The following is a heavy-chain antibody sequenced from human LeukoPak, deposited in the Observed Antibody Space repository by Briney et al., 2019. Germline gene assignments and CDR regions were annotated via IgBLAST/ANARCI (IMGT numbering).Heavy chain of an antibody. D-gene: IGHD5-18*01. J-gene: IGHJ4*02. V-gene: IGHV1-69*05. CDR1: GGTFSSYA. CDR2: IIPIFGTA. CDR3: ARVGSSGYSYGYGY. Sequence: ASVKVSCKASGGTFSSYAISWVRQAPGQGLEWMGGIIPIFGTANYAQKFQGRVTITTVESTSTAYMELSSLRSEDTAVYYCARVGSSGYSYGYGYWGQGTLVTVSS.